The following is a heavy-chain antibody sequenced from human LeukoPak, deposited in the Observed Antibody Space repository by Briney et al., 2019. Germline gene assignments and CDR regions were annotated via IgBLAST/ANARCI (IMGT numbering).Heavy chain of an antibody. D-gene: IGHD3-22*01. J-gene: IGHJ4*02. V-gene: IGHV3-23*01. CDR3: ARVASYCDSSGYPFDY. Sequence: PGGSLRLSCAASGFPSSSYAMSWVRQAPGKGLEWVSTISGSGGSTYYADSVKGRFTISRDNSKNTLYLQMNSLRAEDTAVYYCARVASYCDSSGYPFDYWGQGTLATVSS. CDR2: ISGSGGST. CDR1: GFPSSSYA.